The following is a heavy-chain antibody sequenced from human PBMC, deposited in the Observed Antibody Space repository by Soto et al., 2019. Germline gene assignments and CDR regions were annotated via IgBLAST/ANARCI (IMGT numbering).Heavy chain of an antibody. CDR3: AREVVRGVIIDY. CDR2: IYYSGST. V-gene: IGHV4-30-4*01. D-gene: IGHD3-10*01. J-gene: IGHJ4*02. CDR1: GGSISSGDYY. Sequence: SETLSLTCTVSGGSISSGDYYWSWIRQPPGKGLEWIGYIYYSGSTYYNPSLKSRVTISVDTSKNQFSLKLSSVTAADTAVYYCAREVVRGVIIDYWGQGTLVTVSS.